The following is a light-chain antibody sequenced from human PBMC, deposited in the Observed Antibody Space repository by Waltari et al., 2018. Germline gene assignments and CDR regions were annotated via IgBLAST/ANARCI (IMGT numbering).Light chain of an antibody. J-gene: IGKJ4*01. V-gene: IGKV3-11*01. CDR1: QRVSSY. CDR3: QQRSNWPALT. Sequence: EIVLTQSPATLSLSPGERATLSCRASQRVSSYLACYQQKPGQAPRLLIYDASNRATGIPARFSGSGSGTDFTLTISSLEPEDFAVYYCQQRSNWPALTFGGGTKVEIK. CDR2: DAS.